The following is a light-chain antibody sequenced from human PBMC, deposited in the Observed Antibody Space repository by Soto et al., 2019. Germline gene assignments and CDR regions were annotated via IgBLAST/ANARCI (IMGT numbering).Light chain of an antibody. CDR1: QSISTW. CDR2: KAS. CDR3: QQYNTCPLT. J-gene: IGKJ4*01. V-gene: IGKV1-5*03. Sequence: DIQMTQSPATLSASVGDRVTITYRASQSISTWLAWYQQKPGKAPKLLIYKASSLESGVPSRFSGSGSGTEFTLTISSLQPDDFATYYCQQYNTCPLTFGGVTTVEIK.